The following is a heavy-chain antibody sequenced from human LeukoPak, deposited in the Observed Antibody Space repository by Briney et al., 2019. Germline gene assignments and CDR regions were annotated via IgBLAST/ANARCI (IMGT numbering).Heavy chain of an antibody. CDR1: GFTFSSYS. CDR3: ARDPHPPLGPEY. Sequence: GGSLRLSCAASGFTFSSYSMNWVRQAPGKGLEWVSAISGSGGSTYYADSVKGRFTISRDNSKNTLYLQMNSLRAEDTAVYYCARDPHPPLGPEYWGQGTLVTVSS. CDR2: ISGSGGST. J-gene: IGHJ4*02. V-gene: IGHV3-23*01.